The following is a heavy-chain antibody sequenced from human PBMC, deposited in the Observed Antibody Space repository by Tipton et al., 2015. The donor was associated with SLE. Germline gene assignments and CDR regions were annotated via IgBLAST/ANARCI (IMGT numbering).Heavy chain of an antibody. J-gene: IGHJ4*02. D-gene: IGHD3-3*01. CDR2: INHSGST. V-gene: IGHV4-34*01. CDR1: GGSFSGYY. CDR3: ARGLLDFDY. Sequence: LRLSCAVYGGSFSGYYWSWIRQPPGKGLEWIGEINHSGSTNYNPSLKSRVTISVDTSKNQFSLKLSSVTAADTAVYYCARGLLDFDYWGQGTLVTVSS.